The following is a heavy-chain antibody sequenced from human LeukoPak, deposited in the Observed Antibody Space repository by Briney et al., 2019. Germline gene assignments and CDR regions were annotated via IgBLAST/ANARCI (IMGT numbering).Heavy chain of an antibody. V-gene: IGHV3-7*01. CDR3: ARDPTSSWETAFDI. D-gene: IGHD1-26*01. Sequence: GGSLRLSCAASGFTFSSYGMSWVRHTPGKGLEWVAKIQPDGSENYYVDSVKGRFTISRDNAKKSLYLQMNSLRAEDTAVYYCARDPTSSWETAFDIWGQGTMVTVSS. CDR1: GFTFSSYG. J-gene: IGHJ3*02. CDR2: IQPDGSEN.